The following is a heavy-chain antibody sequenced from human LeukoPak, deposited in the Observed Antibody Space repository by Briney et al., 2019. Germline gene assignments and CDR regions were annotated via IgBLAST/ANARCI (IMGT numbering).Heavy chain of an antibody. CDR3: ARQTGSGLFILP. CDR2: IYYSGNT. D-gene: IGHD3/OR15-3a*01. V-gene: IGHV4-39*01. Sequence: SETLSLTCAVSGGSISSSSYYWGWIRQPPGKGLEWIGSIYYSGNTYYNASLKSQVSISIDTSKNQFSLKLTSVTAADTAVYYCARQTGSGLFILPGGQGTLVTVSS. J-gene: IGHJ4*02. CDR1: GGSISSSSYY.